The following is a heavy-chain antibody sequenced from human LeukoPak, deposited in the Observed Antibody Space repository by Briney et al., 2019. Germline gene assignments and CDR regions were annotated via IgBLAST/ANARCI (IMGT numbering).Heavy chain of an antibody. CDR2: VSADGRNK. CDR3: VKEFGAGYRSGWPSDN. V-gene: IGHV3-30*18. J-gene: IGHJ4*02. D-gene: IGHD6-19*01. Sequence: TGGSLRLSCAASGFTFSHFGMDWVRQAPGKGLEWVACVSADGRNKWYADSVKGRLTTSRDNSKNTVSLDMNSLRAEDTAVYYCVKEFGAGYRSGWPSDNWGQGTLVTVSS. CDR1: GFTFSHFG.